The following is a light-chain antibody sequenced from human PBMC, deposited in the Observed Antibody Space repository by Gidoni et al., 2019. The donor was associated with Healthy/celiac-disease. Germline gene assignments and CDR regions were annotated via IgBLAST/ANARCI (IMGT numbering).Light chain of an antibody. CDR1: SSDVGGSNY. CDR3: CSYAGSYTSPYV. V-gene: IGLV2-11*01. J-gene: IGLJ1*01. CDR2: DVS. Sequence: QSALTQPRSVSGSPAQSVTISCTGTSSDVGGSNYVSWYQQHPGKAPKLMIYDVSKRPSGVPDRFSGSKSGNTASLTISGLQAEDEADYYCCSYAGSYTSPYVFGTGTKVTVL.